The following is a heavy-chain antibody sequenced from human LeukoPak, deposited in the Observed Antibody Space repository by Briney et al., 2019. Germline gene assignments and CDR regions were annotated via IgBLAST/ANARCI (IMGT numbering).Heavy chain of an antibody. CDR1: GVTFSSYW. D-gene: IGHD2-15*01. J-gene: IGHJ4*02. CDR2: IKQDGSEK. Sequence: GGSLRLSCAASGVTFSSYWMSWVRQAPGKGLEWVANIKQDGSEKYYVDSVKGRFTISRDNAKNSLYLQMNSLRAEDTAVHYCAREGYDESWYFDYWGQGTLVTVSS. V-gene: IGHV3-7*01. CDR3: AREGYDESWYFDY.